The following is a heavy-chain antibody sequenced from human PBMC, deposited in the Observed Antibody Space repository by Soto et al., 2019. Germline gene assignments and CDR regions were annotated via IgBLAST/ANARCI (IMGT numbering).Heavy chain of an antibody. CDR1: GITVSSYY. CDR2: IYAGTIT. D-gene: IGHD3-16*01. V-gene: IGHV3-53*01. J-gene: IGHJ3*02. CDR3: AKLLRGTSHYDGLNS. Sequence: GGSLRLSCAVSGITVSSYYMSWVRQAAGKGLEWVSVIYAGTITYYADSVKGRFTIYRDKSKNTLYLQMDSLRAEDTAMYYCAKLLRGTSHYDGLNSWGQGTMVTVSS.